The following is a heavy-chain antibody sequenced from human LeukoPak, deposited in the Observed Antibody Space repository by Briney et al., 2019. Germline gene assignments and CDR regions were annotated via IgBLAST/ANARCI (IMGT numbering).Heavy chain of an antibody. J-gene: IGHJ5*02. CDR1: GGSISSYY. CDR3: ARDGSYQLPYHGWFDP. Sequence: SETLSLTCTVSGGSISSYYWSWIRRPAGKGLEWIGRIYTSGSTNYNPSLKSRVTMSVDTSKNQFSLKLSSVTAADTAVYYCARDGSYQLPYHGWFDPWGQGTLVTVSS. V-gene: IGHV4-4*07. D-gene: IGHD2-2*01. CDR2: IYTSGST.